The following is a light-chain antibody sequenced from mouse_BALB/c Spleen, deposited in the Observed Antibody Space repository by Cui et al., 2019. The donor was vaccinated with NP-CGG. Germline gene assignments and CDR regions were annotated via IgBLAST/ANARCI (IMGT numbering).Light chain of an antibody. V-gene: IGLV1*01. CDR1: TGAVTTSNY. Sequence: PRKSAPTTSPGETVTLTCRSSTGAVTTSNYANWVQEKPDHLFTGLIGGTNNRAPGVPARFSGSLIGDKAALTITGAQTEDEAIYFCALWYSKYWVFGGGTKLTVL. J-gene: IGLJ1*01. CDR3: ALWYSKYWV. CDR2: GTN.